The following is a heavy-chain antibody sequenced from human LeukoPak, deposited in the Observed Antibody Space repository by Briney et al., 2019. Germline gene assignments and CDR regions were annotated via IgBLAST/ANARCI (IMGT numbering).Heavy chain of an antibody. CDR3: ASRHYYGSGSYYNGIRY. V-gene: IGHV4-34*01. CDR1: GGSFSGYY. Sequence: SETLSLTCAVYGGSFSGYYWSWIRQPPGKGLEGIGEINHSGSTNYNPSLKGRVTISVDTSKNQFSLKMSSVTAADTAVYYCASRHYYGSGSYYNGIRYWGQGTLVTVSS. D-gene: IGHD3-10*01. J-gene: IGHJ4*02. CDR2: INHSGST.